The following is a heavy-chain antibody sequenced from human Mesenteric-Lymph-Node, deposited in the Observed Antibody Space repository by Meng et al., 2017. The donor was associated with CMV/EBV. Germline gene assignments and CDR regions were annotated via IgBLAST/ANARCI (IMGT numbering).Heavy chain of an antibody. Sequence: AYGFTFSSYGMHWVRQAPGKGLEWVAVISYDGSNKYYADSVKGRFTISRDNSKNTLYLQMNSLRAEDTAVYYCAKDKGPSGLYYFDYWGQGTLVTVSS. J-gene: IGHJ4*02. V-gene: IGHV3-30*18. CDR2: ISYDGSNK. CDR1: GFTFSSYG. CDR3: AKDKGPSGLYYFDY. D-gene: IGHD6-19*01.